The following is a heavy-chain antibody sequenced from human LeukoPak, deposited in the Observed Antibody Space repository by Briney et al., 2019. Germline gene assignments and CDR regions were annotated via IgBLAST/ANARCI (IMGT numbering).Heavy chain of an antibody. J-gene: IGHJ3*02. V-gene: IGHV4-38-2*02. Sequence: PSETLSLTCTVSGYSISSGYYWGWIRQPPGKGLEWIGSIYHSGSTYYNPSLKSRVTISVDTSKNQFSLKLSSVTAADTAVYYCARDQSQGYYGSSGFQNDAFDIWGQGTMVTVSS. CDR3: ARDQSQGYYGSSGFQNDAFDI. CDR1: GYSISSGYY. D-gene: IGHD3-22*01. CDR2: IYHSGST.